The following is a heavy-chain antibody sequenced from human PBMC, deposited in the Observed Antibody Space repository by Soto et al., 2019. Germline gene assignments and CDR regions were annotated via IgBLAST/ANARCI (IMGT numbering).Heavy chain of an antibody. J-gene: IGHJ4*02. V-gene: IGHV4-61*05. CDR3: ARVTYSSGWLVDY. D-gene: IGHD6-19*01. Sequence: SATLSLTCTVSGGSISSSSYYWGWIRQPPGKGPEWIGYIYYSGSTNYNPSLKSRVTISVDTSKNQFSLKLSSVTAADTAVYYCARVTYSSGWLVDYWGQGTLVTVSS. CDR1: GGSISSSSYY. CDR2: IYYSGST.